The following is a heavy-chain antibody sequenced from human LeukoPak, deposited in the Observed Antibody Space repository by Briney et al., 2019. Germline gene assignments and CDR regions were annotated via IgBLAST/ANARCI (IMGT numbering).Heavy chain of an antibody. CDR1: GYTFTTYT. J-gene: IGHJ4*02. D-gene: IGHD5-12*01. V-gene: IGHV1-3*01. CDR3: ASSRGYDVGGYFDY. Sequence: ASVKVSCKASGYTFTTYTIHWVRQAPGQRLEWMGWINAGNDNTKYSQKFQDRVTITRDTSASTAYMELSSLRSEDTAVYYCASSRGYDVGGYFDYWGQGTQVTVSS. CDR2: INAGNDNT.